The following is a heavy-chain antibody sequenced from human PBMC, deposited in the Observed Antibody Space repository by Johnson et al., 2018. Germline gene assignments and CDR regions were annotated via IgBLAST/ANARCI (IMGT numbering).Heavy chain of an antibody. CDR1: GFTFSSYG. V-gene: IGHV3-33*06. CDR2: IWYDGSNK. J-gene: IGHJ3*02. CDR3: AKESSVAGSAFDI. Sequence: QVQLVESGGGVVQPGRSLRLSCAASGFTFSSYGMHWVRQAPGKGLEWVAVIWYDGSNKYYADSVKGRFTISRDNSKNPLYLQMNSLRAEDTAVYYCAKESSVAGSAFDIWGQGTMVTVSS. D-gene: IGHD6-19*01.